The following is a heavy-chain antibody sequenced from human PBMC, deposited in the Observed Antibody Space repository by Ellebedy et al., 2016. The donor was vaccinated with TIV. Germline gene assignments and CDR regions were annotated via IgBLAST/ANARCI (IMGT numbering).Heavy chain of an antibody. CDR1: GGSISSSSYY. CDR3: ATYLIVGATNYYYGMDV. Sequence: SETLSLXCTVSGGSISSSSYYWGWIRQPPGKGLEWIGSIYYSGSTYYNPSLKSRVTISVDTSKNQFSLKLSSVTAADTALYYCATYLIVGATNYYYGMDVWGQGTTVTVSS. V-gene: IGHV4-39*07. D-gene: IGHD1-26*01. J-gene: IGHJ6*02. CDR2: IYYSGST.